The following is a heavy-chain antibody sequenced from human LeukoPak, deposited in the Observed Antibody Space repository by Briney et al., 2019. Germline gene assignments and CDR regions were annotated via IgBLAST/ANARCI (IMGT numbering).Heavy chain of an antibody. CDR3: ARGRSDDFWSGYYKDAFDI. CDR1: GFTFSSYA. Sequence: GRSLRLSCAASGFTFSSYAMHWVRQAPGKGLEWVAVISYDGSNKYYADPVKGRFTISRDNSKNTLYLQMNSLRAEDTAVYYCARGRSDDFWSGYYKDAFDIWGQGTMVTVSS. J-gene: IGHJ3*02. D-gene: IGHD3-3*01. CDR2: ISYDGSNK. V-gene: IGHV3-30-3*01.